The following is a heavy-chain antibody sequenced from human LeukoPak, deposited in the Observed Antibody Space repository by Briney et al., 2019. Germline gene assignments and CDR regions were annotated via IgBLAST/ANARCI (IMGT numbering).Heavy chain of an antibody. D-gene: IGHD1-26*01. V-gene: IGHV3-9*01. CDR2: IDWEGGGT. Sequence: GGSLRLSCAASGFTFSSYGMHWVRQPPGKGLEWVSGIDWEGGGTHYADSVKGRFTISRDNAKNSLYLQMTSLRPEDTALYYCAKHLRATNTYIFFGLDVWGQGTTVTVSS. J-gene: IGHJ6*02. CDR1: GFTFSSYG. CDR3: AKHLRATNTYIFFGLDV.